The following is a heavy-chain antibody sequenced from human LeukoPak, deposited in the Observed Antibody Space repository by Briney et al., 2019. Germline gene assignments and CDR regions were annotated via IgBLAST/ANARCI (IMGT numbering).Heavy chain of an antibody. Sequence: GGSLRLSCAASGFTFSGYEMNWVRQAPGKGLEWVSGISNSGDTTYYADSVKGRFTISRDNSKNTLYLQMDSLRAEDTAVYYCAIGWELHRFGYWGQGTLVTVSS. CDR3: AIGWELHRFGY. CDR1: GFTFSGYE. V-gene: IGHV3-23*01. D-gene: IGHD1-26*01. J-gene: IGHJ4*02. CDR2: ISNSGDTT.